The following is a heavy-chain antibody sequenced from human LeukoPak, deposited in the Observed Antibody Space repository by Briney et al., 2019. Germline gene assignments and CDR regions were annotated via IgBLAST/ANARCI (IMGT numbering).Heavy chain of an antibody. CDR1: GYSISSGYY. V-gene: IGHV4-38-2*02. CDR3: ASSTGTTRYFDY. D-gene: IGHD1-1*01. J-gene: IGHJ4*02. Sequence: SETLSLTCTVSGYSISSGYYWGWIRQPPGKGLEWIGSIYYSGSTYYNPSLKSRVTISVDTSKNQFSLKLSSVTAADTAVYYCASSTGTTRYFDYWGQGTLVTVSS. CDR2: IYYSGST.